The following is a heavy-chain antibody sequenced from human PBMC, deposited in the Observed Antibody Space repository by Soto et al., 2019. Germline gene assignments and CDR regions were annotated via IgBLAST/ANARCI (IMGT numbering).Heavy chain of an antibody. V-gene: IGHV4-34*01. CDR2: INHSGST. Sequence: PSETLSLTCAVYGGSFSGYSWTWIRQPPGKGLEWIGEINHSGSTNYNPSLKSRVTISVDTSKNQFSLKLSSVTAADTAVYYCARGPYYYGSGSYHGLDYWGQGTQVTVSS. D-gene: IGHD3-10*01. CDR1: GGSFSGYS. CDR3: ARGPYYYGSGSYHGLDY. J-gene: IGHJ4*02.